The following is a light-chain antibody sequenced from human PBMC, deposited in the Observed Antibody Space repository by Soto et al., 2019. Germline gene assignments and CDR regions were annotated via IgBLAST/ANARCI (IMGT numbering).Light chain of an antibody. CDR1: QSISSY. CDR2: DAS. J-gene: IGKJ4*01. V-gene: IGKV3-11*01. CDR3: QQRSKWPLT. Sequence: EIVLTQSPATLSLSPGERATLSCRASQSISSYLAWYQEKPGQAPRLLIYDASKRATGIPARFSGSGSGTDFILTISSLEPEDFAVYYCQQRSKWPLTFGGGTKVDIK.